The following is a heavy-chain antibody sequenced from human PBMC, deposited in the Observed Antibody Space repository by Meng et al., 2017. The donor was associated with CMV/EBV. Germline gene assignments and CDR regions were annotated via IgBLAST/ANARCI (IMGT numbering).Heavy chain of an antibody. CDR2: INHSGST. Sequence: SQTLLLTCAVYGGSFSGYYWSWIRQPPGKGLEWIGEINHSGSTNYNPSLKSRVTISVDTSKNQFSLKLSSVTAADTAVYYCASSTVVTDLDYWGQGTLVTVSS. CDR3: ASSTVVTDLDY. D-gene: IGHD4-23*01. CDR1: GGSFSGYY. J-gene: IGHJ4*02. V-gene: IGHV4-34*01.